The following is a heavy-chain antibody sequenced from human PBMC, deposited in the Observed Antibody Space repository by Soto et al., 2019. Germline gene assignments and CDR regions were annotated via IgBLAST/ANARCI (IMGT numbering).Heavy chain of an antibody. CDR1: GGTFSSYA. V-gene: IGHV1-69*13. Sequence: SVKVSCKASGGTFSSYAISWVRQAPGQRLEWMGGIIPIFGTANYAQKFQGRVTITADESTSTAYMELSSLRSEDTAGYYCARDPFYGSGNWFDPWGQGTLVTVSS. J-gene: IGHJ5*02. CDR2: IIPIFGTA. D-gene: IGHD3-10*01. CDR3: ARDPFYGSGNWFDP.